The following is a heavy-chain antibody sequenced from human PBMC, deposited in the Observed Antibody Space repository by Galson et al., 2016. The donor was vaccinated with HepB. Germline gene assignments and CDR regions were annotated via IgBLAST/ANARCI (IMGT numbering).Heavy chain of an antibody. D-gene: IGHD3-3*01. Sequence: SLRLSCAASGFNVSNNYITWVRQAPGRGLEWVSVINKDGSTYYADSVRGRFTISRDNSNNTLYVQMNSLRVEDTAVYYCARIRFLEWVAYFYPWGQGTQVTVSS. J-gene: IGHJ5*02. CDR3: ARIRFLEWVAYFYP. CDR2: INKDGST. CDR1: GFNVSNNY. V-gene: IGHV3-53*01.